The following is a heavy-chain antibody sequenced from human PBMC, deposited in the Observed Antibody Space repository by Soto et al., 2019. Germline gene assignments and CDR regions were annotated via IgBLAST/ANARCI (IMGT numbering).Heavy chain of an antibody. CDR3: ARDWGGSGRPDHYYYGMDV. V-gene: IGHV1-69*13. Sequence: SVKVSCKASGGTFSSYAISWVRQAPGQGLEWMGGIIPIFGTANYAQKFQGRVTITADESTSTAYMELSSLRSEDTAVYYCARDWGGSGRPDHYYYGMDVWGQGTTVTVSS. CDR1: GGTFSSYA. D-gene: IGHD3-3*01. CDR2: IIPIFGTA. J-gene: IGHJ6*02.